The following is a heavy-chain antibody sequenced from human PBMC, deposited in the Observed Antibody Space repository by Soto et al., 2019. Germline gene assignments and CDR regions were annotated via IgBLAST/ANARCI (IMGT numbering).Heavy chain of an antibody. V-gene: IGHV4-30-4*01. CDR3: ARAYRVPSAGAMDV. CDR2: IDYSGST. J-gene: IGHJ6*02. Sequence: QVQLQESGPGLVKPSQTLSLTCTVSGGSINSGDYHWSWIRQSPGKGLEWIGAIDYSGSTYYNPSLKSRIRISVDTSKNQFSLKVNSVTAADTAVYYCARAYRVPSAGAMDVWGQGTTVTVSS. CDR1: GGSINSGDYH. D-gene: IGHD3-16*02.